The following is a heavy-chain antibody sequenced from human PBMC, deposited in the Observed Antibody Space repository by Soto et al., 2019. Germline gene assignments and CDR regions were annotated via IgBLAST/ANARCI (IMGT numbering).Heavy chain of an antibody. CDR1: GYTFTSYG. V-gene: IGHV1-18*01. CDR2: ISAYNGNT. Sequence: ASVKVSCKASGYTFTSYGISWVRQAPGQGLEWMGWISAYNGNTNYAQKLQGRVTMATDTSTSTAYMELRSLRSDDTAVYYCARDDIAARRLEFDPWGQGTLVTVSS. J-gene: IGHJ5*02. D-gene: IGHD6-6*01. CDR3: ARDDIAARRLEFDP.